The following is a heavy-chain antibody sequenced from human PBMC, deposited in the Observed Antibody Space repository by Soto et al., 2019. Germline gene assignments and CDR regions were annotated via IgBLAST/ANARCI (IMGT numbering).Heavy chain of an antibody. V-gene: IGHV1-3*01. CDR1: GYTFTSYA. D-gene: IGHD6-6*01. CDR2: INGYNDNT. CDR3: ARDQILSRQVAPDY. J-gene: IGHJ4*02. Sequence: ASVKVSCKASGYTFTSYAMHWVRQAPGQRLEWMGWINGYNDNTKYSQKFQDRVTMTTDTSTSTAYMELRSLRFDDTAVYYCARDQILSRQVAPDYWGRGTLVTVSS.